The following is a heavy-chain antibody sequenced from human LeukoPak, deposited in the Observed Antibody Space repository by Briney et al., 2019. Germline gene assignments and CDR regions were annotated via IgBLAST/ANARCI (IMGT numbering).Heavy chain of an antibody. Sequence: ASVRVSCKASGYTFTSYGISWVRQAPGQGLEWMGCISAYNVNTNYAQKLQGRVTMTTDTSTSTAYMELRSLRSDDTAVYYCARDHCSSTSCSSTPTNWFDPWGQGTLVTVSS. V-gene: IGHV1-18*01. CDR1: GYTFTSYG. CDR2: ISAYNVNT. J-gene: IGHJ5*02. CDR3: ARDHCSSTSCSSTPTNWFDP. D-gene: IGHD2-2*01.